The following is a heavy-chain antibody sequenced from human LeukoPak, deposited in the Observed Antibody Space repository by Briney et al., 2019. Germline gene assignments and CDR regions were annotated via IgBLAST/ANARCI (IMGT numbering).Heavy chain of an antibody. Sequence: SETLSLTCTVSGDSISSRSFFWGWIRQPPGHGLEWVGSIYYSGSSTHYNPSLKSRVTISLDKSKNQFSVKLTSVAAADTAVYYCARLGGEGYFQHWGQGTLVTVSS. D-gene: IGHD4-17*01. CDR3: ARLGGEGYFQH. CDR2: IYYSGSST. J-gene: IGHJ1*01. CDR1: GDSISSRSFF. V-gene: IGHV4-39*01.